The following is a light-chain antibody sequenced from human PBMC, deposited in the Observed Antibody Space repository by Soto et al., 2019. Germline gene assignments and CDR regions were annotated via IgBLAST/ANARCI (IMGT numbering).Light chain of an antibody. V-gene: IGLV6-57*04. CDR2: EDN. J-gene: IGLJ2*01. CDR1: SGSIASNY. Sequence: NFMLTQPHSVSESPGKTVTISCTRSSGSIASNYVQWYQRRPGSAPTTVIYEDNQRPSGVPDRFSGSIDSSSNSASLTISGLKTEDEADYYCQSYDSSNRVFGGGTKVTVL. CDR3: QSYDSSNRV.